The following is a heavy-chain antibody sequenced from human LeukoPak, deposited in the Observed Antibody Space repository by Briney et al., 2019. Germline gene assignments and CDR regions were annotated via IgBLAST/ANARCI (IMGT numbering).Heavy chain of an antibody. D-gene: IGHD4-11*01. CDR1: GGTFSSYA. CDR2: IIPIFGTA. V-gene: IGHV1-69*01. CDR3: VRESGGGYSNYNWFDP. J-gene: IGHJ5*02. Sequence: SVKVSCKASGGTFSSYAISWVRQAPGQGLEWMGGIIPIFGTANYAQKFQGRVTITADESTSTAYMELSSLRSEDTAVYYCVRESGGGYSNYNWFDPWGQGTLVTVSS.